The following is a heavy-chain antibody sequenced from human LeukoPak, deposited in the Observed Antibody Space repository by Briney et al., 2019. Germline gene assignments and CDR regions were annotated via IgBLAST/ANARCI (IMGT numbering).Heavy chain of an antibody. V-gene: IGHV3-48*03. D-gene: IGHD1-26*01. Sequence: PGGSLRLSCAASGFPFSSYEMNWVRQAPGKGLEWVSYISSSGNAIYYADSVKGRFTISRDNAKNSLYLQMNSLRAEDTAVCYCARVHSGSLFHLFDYWGQGTLVTVSS. J-gene: IGHJ4*02. CDR1: GFPFSSYE. CDR3: ARVHSGSLFHLFDY. CDR2: ISSSGNAI.